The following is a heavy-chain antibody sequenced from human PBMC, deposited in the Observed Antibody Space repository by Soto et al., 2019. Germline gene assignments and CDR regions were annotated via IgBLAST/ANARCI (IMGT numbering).Heavy chain of an antibody. Sequence: GGSLRLSCAASGFTFSSYGVHWVRQAPGKGLEWVAVISYDGSNKYYADSVKGRFTISRDNSKNTLYLQMNSLRAEDTAVYYCAKDPSPSIVVVPAAMTIDYWGQGTLVTVSS. D-gene: IGHD2-2*01. CDR1: GFTFSSYG. J-gene: IGHJ4*02. CDR2: ISYDGSNK. V-gene: IGHV3-30*18. CDR3: AKDPSPSIVVVPAAMTIDY.